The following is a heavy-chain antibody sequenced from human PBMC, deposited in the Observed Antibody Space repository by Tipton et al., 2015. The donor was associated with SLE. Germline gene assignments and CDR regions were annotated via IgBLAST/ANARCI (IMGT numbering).Heavy chain of an antibody. V-gene: IGHV4-61*02. CDR1: GGPISSGSYY. J-gene: IGHJ4*02. Sequence: TLSLTCTVSGGPISSGSYYWSWIRQPAGKGLEWIGRIYTSGSTNYNPSLKSRVTISVDTSKNQFSLKLSAVTAADTAVYYCARAHRYYYDSSYYDYWGQETMISVSS. CDR2: IYTSGST. CDR3: ARAHRYYYDSSYYDY. D-gene: IGHD3-22*01.